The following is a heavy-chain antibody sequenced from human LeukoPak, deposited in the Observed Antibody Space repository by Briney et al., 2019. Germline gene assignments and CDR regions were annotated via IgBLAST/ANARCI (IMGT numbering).Heavy chain of an antibody. CDR1: GYTFTSYG. V-gene: IGHV1-18*01. D-gene: IGHD3-22*01. Sequence: GASVKVSCKASGYTFTSYGISWVRQAPGQGLEWMGWISAYNGNTNYAQKLQGRVTMTTDTSTSTAYMELRSLRSDDTAVYYCARVRAGRAVVMPWDFDYWGQGTLVTVSS. CDR2: ISAYNGNT. J-gene: IGHJ4*02. CDR3: ARVRAGRAVVMPWDFDY.